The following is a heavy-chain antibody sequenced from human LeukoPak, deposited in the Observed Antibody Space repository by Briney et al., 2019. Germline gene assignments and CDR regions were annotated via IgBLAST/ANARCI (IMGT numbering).Heavy chain of an antibody. CDR3: TTGGTDDSSGYYYDYWFDP. D-gene: IGHD3-22*01. CDR2: IKSKTDGGTT. Sequence: GGSLRLSCAASGFTFSNAWMSWVSQAPGKGLEWVGRIKSKTDGGTTDYAAPAKGRFTISRGDSKNTLYLQMNSLKTEDTAVYYCTTGGTDDSSGYYYDYWFDPWGQGTLVTVSS. J-gene: IGHJ5*02. CDR1: GFTFSNAW. V-gene: IGHV3-15*01.